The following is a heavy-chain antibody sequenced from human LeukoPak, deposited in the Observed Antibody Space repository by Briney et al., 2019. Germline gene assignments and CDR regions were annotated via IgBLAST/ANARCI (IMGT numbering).Heavy chain of an antibody. CDR2: IWYDGSNK. D-gene: IGHD1-26*01. CDR1: GFTFSSYG. V-gene: IGHV3-33*01. CDR3: ASSGGSYLVYYFDY. J-gene: IGHJ4*02. Sequence: GGSLRLSCAASGFTFSSYGMHWVRQAPGKGLEWVAVIWYDGSNKYYADSVKGRFTISRDNSKNTLYLQMNSLRAEDTAVYYCASSGGSYLVYYFDYWGQGTLVTVSS.